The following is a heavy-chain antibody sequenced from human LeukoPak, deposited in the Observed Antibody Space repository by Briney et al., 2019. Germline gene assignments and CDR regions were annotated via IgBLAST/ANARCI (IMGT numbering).Heavy chain of an antibody. V-gene: IGHV3-30*18. J-gene: IGHJ6*02. Sequence: GGSLRLSCAASGFTFSTYGMHWVRQAPGKGLEWVAVISYDGSDKYYADSVKGRFTISRDNSKNTLYLQMNSLRAEDTAVYYCAQDRDTNRLHYYHGMDVWGQGTTATVSS. CDR2: ISYDGSDK. D-gene: IGHD1-14*01. CDR3: AQDRDTNRLHYYHGMDV. CDR1: GFTFSTYG.